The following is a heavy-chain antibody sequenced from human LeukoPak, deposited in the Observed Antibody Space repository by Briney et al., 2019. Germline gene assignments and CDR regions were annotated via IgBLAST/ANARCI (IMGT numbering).Heavy chain of an antibody. D-gene: IGHD7-27*01. J-gene: IGHJ4*02. Sequence: SETLSLTCTVSGGSISSSSYYWGWIRQPPGKGLEWIGSIYYSGSTYYNPSLKSRVTISVDASKNQFSLKLSSVTAADTAVYYCARRAAKRGTAFDYWGQGTLVTVSS. CDR3: ARRAAKRGTAFDY. CDR2: IYYSGST. V-gene: IGHV4-39*01. CDR1: GGSISSSSYY.